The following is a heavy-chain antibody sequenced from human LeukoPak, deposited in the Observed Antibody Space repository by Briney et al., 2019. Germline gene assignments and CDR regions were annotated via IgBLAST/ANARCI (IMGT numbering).Heavy chain of an antibody. V-gene: IGHV1-69*01. D-gene: IGHD3-22*01. CDR3: ASRPYDSSGYHSYYYYYMDV. CDR1: GSTFSSYA. Sequence: GSSVKVSCKASGSTFSSYAISWVRQAPGQGLEWMGGIIPIFGAANYAQKFQGRVTITADESTSTAYMELSSLRSEDTAVYYCASRPYDSSGYHSYYYYYMDVWGKGTTVTVSS. J-gene: IGHJ6*03. CDR2: IIPIFGAA.